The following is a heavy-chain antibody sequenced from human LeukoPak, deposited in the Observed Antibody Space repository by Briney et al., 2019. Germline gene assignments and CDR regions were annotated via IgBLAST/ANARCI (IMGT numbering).Heavy chain of an antibody. Sequence: SGTLSLTCAVSGGSISSYYWSWIRQPPGKGLEWIGFIYYSGSTNYNPSLKSRVTISVDTSKNQFSLKLSSMTAADTAVYYCARGAAAAGTLGYWGQGTLVTVSS. CDR2: IYYSGST. D-gene: IGHD6-13*01. CDR1: GGSISSYY. V-gene: IGHV4-59*01. J-gene: IGHJ4*02. CDR3: ARGAAAAGTLGY.